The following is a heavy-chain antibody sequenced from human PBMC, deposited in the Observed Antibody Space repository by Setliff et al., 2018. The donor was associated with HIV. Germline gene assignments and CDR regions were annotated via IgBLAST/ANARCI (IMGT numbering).Heavy chain of an antibody. V-gene: IGHV2-26*01. CDR1: GFSLNEAERG. CDR2: IFSNDEK. Sequence: SGPTLVNPTETVTLTCTVSGFSLNEAERGVTWIRQPPGKALEWLAHIFSNDEKSYSSSLKSRLTISKDIYKSQVVLTMTNMDPVDTAVYYCTREGWYSSSWDYWGQGTLVTVSS. J-gene: IGHJ4*02. D-gene: IGHD6-13*01. CDR3: TREGWYSSSWDY.